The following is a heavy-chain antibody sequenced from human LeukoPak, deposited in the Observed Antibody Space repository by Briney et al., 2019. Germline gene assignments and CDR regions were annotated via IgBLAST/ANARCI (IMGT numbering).Heavy chain of an antibody. CDR3: ARDVKSSGYNYYGMDV. V-gene: IGHV4-31*03. CDR1: GGSISSGVYY. J-gene: IGHJ6*02. CDR2: IYYSGST. Sequence: SQTLSLTCTVSGGSISSGVYYWTWNRQHPGRGLEWIGYIYYSGSTYYNPSLKSRVSISVDTSKNQFSLKVSSVTAADTAVYYCARDVKSSGYNYYGMDVWGQGTTVTVSS. D-gene: IGHD6-19*01.